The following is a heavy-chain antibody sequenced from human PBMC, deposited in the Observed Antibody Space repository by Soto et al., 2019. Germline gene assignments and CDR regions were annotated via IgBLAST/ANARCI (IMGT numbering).Heavy chain of an antibody. V-gene: IGHV3-30*03. CDR3: ASFRAAAGTERYYGMDV. CDR2: ISYDGSNK. J-gene: IGHJ6*02. D-gene: IGHD6-13*01. CDR1: GFPFTTYG. Sequence: GGSLRLSCAASGFPFTTYGMHWVREGPGKGLEWVAVISYDGSNKYYADSVKGRFTISRDNSKNMLYLQMNSLRAEDTAVYYCASFRAAAGTERYYGMDVWGQGTTVTVSS.